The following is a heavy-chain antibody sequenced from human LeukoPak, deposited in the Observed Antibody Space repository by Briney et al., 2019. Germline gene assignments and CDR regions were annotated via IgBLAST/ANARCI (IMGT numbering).Heavy chain of an antibody. V-gene: IGHV4-61*02. CDR2: ISTSVNP. D-gene: IGHD3-16*01. J-gene: IGHJ6*03. Sequence: SETLSLTCTVSGGSISSGSYYWNWIRQPAGKGLEWIGRISTSVNPNYNPSLKSRVTISVDTSKNQFSLKLNSVTAADTAVYYCARAPGGRRAYYMDVWGKGTTVTISS. CDR1: GGSISSGSYY. CDR3: ARAPGGRRAYYMDV.